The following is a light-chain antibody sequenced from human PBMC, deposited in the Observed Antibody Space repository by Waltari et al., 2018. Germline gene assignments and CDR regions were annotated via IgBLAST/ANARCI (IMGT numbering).Light chain of an antibody. CDR2: GAS. V-gene: IGKV3-15*01. J-gene: IGKJ4*01. CDR1: QRVSSN. Sequence: EIVMTQSPATLSVSPGERATLPCRASQRVSSNLAWYQQKPGQAPRLPIYGASTRATGIPARFSGSGSGTEFTLTISSLQSEDFAVYYCQQYNNWPLTFGGGTKVEIK. CDR3: QQYNNWPLT.